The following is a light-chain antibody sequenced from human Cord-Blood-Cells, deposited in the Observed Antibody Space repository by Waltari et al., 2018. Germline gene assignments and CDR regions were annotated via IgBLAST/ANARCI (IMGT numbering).Light chain of an antibody. CDR1: HSISSY. J-gene: IGKJ2*01. V-gene: IGKV1-39*01. CDR2: AAA. Sequence: IQMTQSPSSLSASLGDRVTLTCRASHSISSYLNWYQQKPGKAPKLLIYAAASLQSVVPSRFSGSGSGTYFTLTISSLLPEDFATYYCQQSYSTPYTFGQETKLEIK. CDR3: QQSYSTPYT.